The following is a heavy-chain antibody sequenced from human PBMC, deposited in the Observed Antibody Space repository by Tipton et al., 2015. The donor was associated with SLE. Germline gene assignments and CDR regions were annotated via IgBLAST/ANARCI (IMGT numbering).Heavy chain of an antibody. V-gene: IGHV4-59*01. CDR1: GGSIGRYF. Sequence: LRLSCTVSGGSIGRYFWSWIRQPPGKGLEWIGCIYHTGIAYYNPSLKSRVTISVDTSKNQFSLKLTSVTAADTAFYYCAREPDRRGDGALVTVSS. CDR2: IYHTGIA. J-gene: IGHJ5*02. CDR3: AREPDR.